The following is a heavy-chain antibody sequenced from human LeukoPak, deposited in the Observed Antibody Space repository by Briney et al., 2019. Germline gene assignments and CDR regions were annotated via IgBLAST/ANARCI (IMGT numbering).Heavy chain of an antibody. J-gene: IGHJ1*01. CDR1: GFTFSSYW. CDR3: ARGSGVVVITGYFQH. V-gene: IGHV3-7*05. CDR2: IKQDGSEK. Sequence: GGSLRLSCAASGFTFSSYWMSWVRQAPGKGLEWVANIKQDGSEKYYVDSVKGRFTISRDNAKNSPYLQMNSLRAEDTAVYYCARGSGVVVITGYFQHWGQGTLVTVSS. D-gene: IGHD3-22*01.